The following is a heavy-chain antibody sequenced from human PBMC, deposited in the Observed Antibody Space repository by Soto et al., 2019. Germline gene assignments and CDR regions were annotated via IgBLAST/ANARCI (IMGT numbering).Heavy chain of an antibody. CDR2: IYSGGST. CDR3: AKGTEWPYYFDY. V-gene: IGHV3-53*01. Sequence: GGSLRLSCAASGFTVSSNYMSWVRQAPGMGLEWVSVIYSGGSTYYADSVRGRFTISRDNSKNTLYLQMNSLRAEDTAVYYCAKGTEWPYYFDYWGQGTLVTVSS. D-gene: IGHD3-3*01. J-gene: IGHJ4*02. CDR1: GFTVSSNY.